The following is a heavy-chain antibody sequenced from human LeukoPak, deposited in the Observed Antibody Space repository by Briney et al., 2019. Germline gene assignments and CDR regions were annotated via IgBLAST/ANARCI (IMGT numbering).Heavy chain of an antibody. CDR1: GGSISSGSYY. J-gene: IGHJ4*02. V-gene: IGHV4-61*02. D-gene: IGHD6-19*01. CDR3: ASERYSSGWLDY. CDR2: IYTSGST. Sequence: SETLSLTCTVSGGSISSGSYYWSWIRQPAGKGLEWIGRIYTSGSTNYNPSLKSRVTISVDTSKNQFSLKLSSVTAEDTAVYYCASERYSSGWLDYWGQGTLVTVSS.